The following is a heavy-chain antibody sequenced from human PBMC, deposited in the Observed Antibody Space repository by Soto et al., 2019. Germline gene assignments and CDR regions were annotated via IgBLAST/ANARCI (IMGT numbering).Heavy chain of an antibody. D-gene: IGHD4-17*01. J-gene: IGHJ4*02. CDR1: GFTFSDYY. V-gene: IGHV3-11*01. Sequence: GESLKISCAASGFTFSDYYMSWIRQAPGKGLEWVSYISSSGSTIYYADSVKGRFTISRDNAKNSLYLQMNSLRAEDTAVYYCARDRDYGGNFDYWGQGTLVTVSS. CDR3: ARDRDYGGNFDY. CDR2: ISSSGSTI.